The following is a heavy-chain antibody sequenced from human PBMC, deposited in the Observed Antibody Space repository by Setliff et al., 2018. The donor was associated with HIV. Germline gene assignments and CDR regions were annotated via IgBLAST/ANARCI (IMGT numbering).Heavy chain of an antibody. CDR3: AREMGYALDRRDSPVGAFDV. CDR1: GYPFTNYA. D-gene: IGHD2-15*01. V-gene: IGHV1-18*01. J-gene: IGHJ3*01. CDR2: IGGYDDNT. Sequence: RASVKVSCKTSGYPFTNYAVSWIRRAPGQGLEFLGWIGGYDDNTKYPQRFQGRVTLTADRFSKTVYMELRGLTSDDTAVYYCAREMGYALDRRDSPVGAFDVWGQGTVVTVSS.